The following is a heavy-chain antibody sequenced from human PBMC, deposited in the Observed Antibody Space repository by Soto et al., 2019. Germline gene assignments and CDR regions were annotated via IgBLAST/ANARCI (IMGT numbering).Heavy chain of an antibody. CDR2: ISGSGGST. V-gene: IGHV3-23*01. CDR1: GFTFSSYA. J-gene: IGHJ4*02. D-gene: IGHD1-26*01. CDR3: AKSWSAASTGFIVGAVDY. Sequence: VQLLESGGGLVQPGGSLRLSCAASGFTFSSYAMSWVRQAPGKGLEWVSAISGSGGSTYYADSVKGRFTISRDNSKNTLYLPMNSLRAEDTAVDYCAKSWSAASTGFIVGAVDYWGQGTLVTVSS.